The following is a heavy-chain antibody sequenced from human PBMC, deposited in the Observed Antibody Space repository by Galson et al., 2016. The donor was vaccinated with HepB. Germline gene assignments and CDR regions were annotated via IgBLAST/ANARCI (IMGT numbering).Heavy chain of an antibody. CDR3: ARGYNLWNSFDAFGF. J-gene: IGHJ3*01. CDR1: GYTFTAYY. D-gene: IGHD1-7*01. V-gene: IGHV1-2*04. CDR2: INPNSGGT. Sequence: SVKVSCKASGYTFTAYYMHWVRQAPGQGLEWLGWINPNSGGTNYAQKFQGWVTMTTDTSKTTAYMDLSRLKSDDTAVYYCARGYNLWNSFDAFGFWGQVTMVTVSS.